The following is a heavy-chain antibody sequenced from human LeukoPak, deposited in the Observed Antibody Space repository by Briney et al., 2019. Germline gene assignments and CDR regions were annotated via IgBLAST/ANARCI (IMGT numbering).Heavy chain of an antibody. Sequence: SVKVSCKASGGTFSSYAISWVRQAPGQGLEWMGGIIPIFGTANYAQKFQGRVTITADESTSTAYMELSRLRSDDTAVYYCARDSMNLCSSTSCYTDGFDYWGQGTLVTVSS. CDR3: ARDSMNLCSSTSCYTDGFDY. J-gene: IGHJ4*02. CDR1: GGTFSSYA. CDR2: IIPIFGTA. D-gene: IGHD2-2*02. V-gene: IGHV1-69*01.